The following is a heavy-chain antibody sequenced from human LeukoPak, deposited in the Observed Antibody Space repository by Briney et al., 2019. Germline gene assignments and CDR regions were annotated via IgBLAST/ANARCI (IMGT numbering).Heavy chain of an antibody. CDR3: AKDYDYVWGSYRYITPPYFDY. V-gene: IGHV3-30*18. J-gene: IGHJ4*02. D-gene: IGHD3-16*02. CDR2: ISYDGSNK. CDR1: GFTFSSYG. Sequence: PGGSLRLSCAASGFTFSSYGMHWVRQAPGKGLEWVAVISYDGSNKYYADSVKGRFTISRDNSKNTLYLQMNSLRAEDTAVYYCAKDYDYVWGSYRYITPPYFDYWGQGTLVTVSS.